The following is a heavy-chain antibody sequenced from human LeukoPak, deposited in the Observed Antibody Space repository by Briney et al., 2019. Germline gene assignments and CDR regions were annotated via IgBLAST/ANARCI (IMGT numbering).Heavy chain of an antibody. V-gene: IGHV3-7*01. J-gene: IGHJ5*02. Sequence: PGGSLRLSCAASGFTFSSYWMSWVRQAPGKGLEWVATIKRDGSEKYYVDSVKGRFTISRDNAENSLFLQMNSLRAEDTAVYYCGRGHYGDYAWGQGTLVTVSS. CDR3: GRGHYGDYA. CDR1: GFTFSSYW. D-gene: IGHD4-17*01. CDR2: IKRDGSEK.